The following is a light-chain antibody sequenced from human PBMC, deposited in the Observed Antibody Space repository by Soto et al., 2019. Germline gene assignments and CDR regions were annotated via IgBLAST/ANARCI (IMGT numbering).Light chain of an antibody. CDR3: SSYTSSSAYV. Sequence: QSALTQPSSVSGSPGQSITISCTVNSSDVGGYNYVSWYQQHPGKAPKLMIYDVSNRPSGVSNRFSGSKSGNTASLTISGLQAQDEADYYCSSYTSSSAYVFGTGTKVTVL. CDR2: DVS. CDR1: SSDVGGYNY. V-gene: IGLV2-14*01. J-gene: IGLJ1*01.